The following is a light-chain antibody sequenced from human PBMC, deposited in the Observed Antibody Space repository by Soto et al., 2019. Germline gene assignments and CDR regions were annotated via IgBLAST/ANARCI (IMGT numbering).Light chain of an antibody. CDR1: QSISTNS. Sequence: EIMLTQSPGTLSLSPGERATLSCRASQSISTNSLAWYQHKPGQAPRLLIYATSPRATGIPDRFSGSGTGTAFTLTIRRLEPEDFAVYYCQRNSFGQGTRLEFK. CDR3: QRNS. CDR2: ATS. V-gene: IGKV3-20*01. J-gene: IGKJ2*01.